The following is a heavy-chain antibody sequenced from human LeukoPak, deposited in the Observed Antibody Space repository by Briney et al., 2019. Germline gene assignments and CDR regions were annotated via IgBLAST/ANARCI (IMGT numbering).Heavy chain of an antibody. CDR3: ARVGVTMIVVVITVKLIDY. V-gene: IGHV3-74*01. Sequence: PGGSLRLSCAASGFTFSSYWMHWVRQAPGKGLVWVSRINSDGSSTSYADSVKGRFTISRDNAKNTLYLQMNSLRAEDTAVYYCARVGVTMIVVVITVKLIDYWGQGTLVTVSS. CDR2: INSDGSST. CDR1: GFTFSSYW. D-gene: IGHD3-22*01. J-gene: IGHJ4*02.